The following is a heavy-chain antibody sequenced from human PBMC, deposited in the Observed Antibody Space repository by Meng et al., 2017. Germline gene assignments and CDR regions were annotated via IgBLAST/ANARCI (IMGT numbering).Heavy chain of an antibody. J-gene: IGHJ4*02. CDR2: IYYSGST. V-gene: IGHV4-39*07. D-gene: IGHD2-2*01. CDR3: ARLYCSSTSCYEDY. CDR1: GGSISSSSYY. Sequence: SETLSLTCTVSGGSISSSSYYWGWIRQPPGQGLEWIGSIYYSGSTYYNPSLKSRVTISVDTSKNQFSLKLSSVTAADTAVYYCARLYCSSTSCYEDYWGQGTLVTVSS.